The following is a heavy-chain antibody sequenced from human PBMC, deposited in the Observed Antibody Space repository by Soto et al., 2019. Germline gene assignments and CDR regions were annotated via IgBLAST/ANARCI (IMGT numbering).Heavy chain of an antibody. D-gene: IGHD1-1*01. CDR3: ALLLETVQFDY. CDR2: IYWDDDK. V-gene: IGHV2-5*02. J-gene: IGHJ4*02. Sequence: SGPTRVNPAQTLTLTCTVSGFSLSTSGVGVGCIRQPPGKALEWLALIYWDDDKRYSPSLKSRLTITKDTSKNQVVLTMTNMDPVDTATYYCALLLETVQFDYWGQGTLVTVSS. CDR1: GFSLSTSGVG.